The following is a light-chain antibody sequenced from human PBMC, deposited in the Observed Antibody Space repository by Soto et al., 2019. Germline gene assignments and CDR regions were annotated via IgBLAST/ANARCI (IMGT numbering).Light chain of an antibody. J-gene: IGKJ1*01. CDR2: AAS. V-gene: IGKV3-20*01. Sequence: EIVLTQSPGTLSLSPGERATLSCRASQSVSSSLAWYQQKPGQAPRLLIYAASRRATGIPDRFSGGGSGTDFTLTISRLEPEDFAMYYCQQYDSTPLTFGQGTKVEI. CDR1: QSVSSS. CDR3: QQYDSTPLT.